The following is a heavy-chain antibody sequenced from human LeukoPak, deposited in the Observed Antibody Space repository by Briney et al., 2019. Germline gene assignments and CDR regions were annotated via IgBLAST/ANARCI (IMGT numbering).Heavy chain of an antibody. J-gene: IGHJ3*02. V-gene: IGHV1-69*01. D-gene: IGHD3-22*01. Sequence: ASVKVSCKASGGSFSIFAISWVRQAPGQGLEWMGGIIPIFGPANYAQNFQGRVTITADESTSTAYMELSSLRSEDTAIYYCARGGYYDSSGYLAFDIWGQGTMVTVSS. CDR3: ARGGYYDSSGYLAFDI. CDR2: IIPIFGPA. CDR1: GGSFSIFA.